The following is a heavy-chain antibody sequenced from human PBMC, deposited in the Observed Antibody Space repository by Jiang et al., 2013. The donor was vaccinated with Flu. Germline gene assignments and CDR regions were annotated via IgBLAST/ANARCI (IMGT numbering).Heavy chain of an antibody. D-gene: IGHD3-9*01. CDR1: GYTLTELS. CDR2: FDPEDGET. J-gene: IGHJ4*02. V-gene: IGHV1-24*01. CDR3: ATRVGTLTLGDY. Sequence: SGAEVKKPGASVKVSCKVSGYTLTELSMHWVRQAPGKGLEWMGGFDPEDGETIYAQKFQGRVTVTEDTSTDTAYMELSSLRSEDTAVYYCATRVGTLTLGDYWGQGTLVTVSS.